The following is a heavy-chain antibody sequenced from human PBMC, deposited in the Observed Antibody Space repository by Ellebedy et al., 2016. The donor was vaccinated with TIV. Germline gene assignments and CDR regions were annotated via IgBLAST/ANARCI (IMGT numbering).Heavy chain of an antibody. CDR1: GFSFSTYA. J-gene: IGHJ4*02. D-gene: IGHD3-9*01. CDR2: IGSRNEYK. CDR3: AKELVSRDSLSFDY. V-gene: IGHV3-23*01. Sequence: PGGSLRLSCAASGFSFSTYAMAWVRQAPGKGLEWLSAIGSRNEYKFYTASVKGRFTIARDNSKNTLWLQMYSLRDEDTAVYYCAKELVSRDSLSFDYWGLGTLVTVTS.